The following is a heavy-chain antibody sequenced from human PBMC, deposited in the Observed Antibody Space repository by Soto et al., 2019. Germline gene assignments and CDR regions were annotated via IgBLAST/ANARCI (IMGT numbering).Heavy chain of an antibody. Sequence: ESGPTLVNPTQTLTLTCTFTGFSLSTSGMCVSWIRQPPGKALVWLALIDWDEDKFYNTSLRTRVTISKDTSKNQVVLTMTNMDPVDTATYYCARIRVRGSTFDTFDIWGQGTMVTVSS. J-gene: IGHJ3*02. CDR2: IDWDEDK. D-gene: IGHD3-16*01. CDR1: GFSLSTSGMC. V-gene: IGHV2-70*01. CDR3: ARIRVRGSTFDTFDI.